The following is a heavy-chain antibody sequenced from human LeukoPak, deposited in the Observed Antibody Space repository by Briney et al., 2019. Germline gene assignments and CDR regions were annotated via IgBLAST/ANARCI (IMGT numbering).Heavy chain of an antibody. Sequence: SVTLSLTCTVSGGSISSYYWSWMRQPPGKGLEWIGYIYYSRSTNYNPSLKSRVTISVDTSTHRFSLKLSSVTAADTAVYYCARDSETTPIHVLGYWGQGTLVTVSS. V-gene: IGHV4-59*01. D-gene: IGHD2-15*01. CDR3: ARDSETTPIHVLGY. J-gene: IGHJ4*02. CDR2: IYYSRST. CDR1: GGSISSYY.